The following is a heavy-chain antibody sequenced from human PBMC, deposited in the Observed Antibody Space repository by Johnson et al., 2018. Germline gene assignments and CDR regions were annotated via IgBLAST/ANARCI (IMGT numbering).Heavy chain of an antibody. CDR3: ARYHGTQLWAAAFDI. D-gene: IGHD5-18*01. Sequence: VQLVQSGGGVVQPGRSLRLSCAASGFTFSSYWMSWVRQAPGKGLEWVANIKQDGSEKYYVDSVKGRFTIARDNAKKSLYLQMNSRRAEDTAVYWCARYHGTQLWAAAFDIWGQGTMVTVSS. CDR2: IKQDGSEK. J-gene: IGHJ3*02. V-gene: IGHV3-7*01. CDR1: GFTFSSYW.